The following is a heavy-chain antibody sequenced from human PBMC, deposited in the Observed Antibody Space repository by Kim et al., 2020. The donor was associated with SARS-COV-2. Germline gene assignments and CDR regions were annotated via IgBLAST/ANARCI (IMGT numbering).Heavy chain of an antibody. D-gene: IGHD3-3*01. Sequence: GGSLRLSCSASGFNFNTYGMHWVRQAPGKGLEWVAVIWFDGSDEYYADSVRGRFTISRDNSKDTLYLQMRSLRAKDTAVYYCARGPHYDSYSGYSDYYYGMDVWGQGTTVTVSS. CDR1: GFNFNTYG. CDR3: ARGPHYDSYSGYSDYYYGMDV. J-gene: IGHJ6*02. CDR2: IWFDGSDE. V-gene: IGHV3-33*01.